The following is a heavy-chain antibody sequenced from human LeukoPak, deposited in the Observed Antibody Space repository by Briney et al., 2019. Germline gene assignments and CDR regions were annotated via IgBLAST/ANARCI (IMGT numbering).Heavy chain of an antibody. CDR2: ISSSGSTI. J-gene: IGHJ6*03. Sequence: GGSLRLSCAASGFTFSDYYMSWIRQAPGKGLEWVSYISSSGSTIYYADSVKGRFTISRDNAKNSLYLQMNSLRAEDTAVYYCARDMSGILTAWGYYYYYMDVWGKGTTVTVSS. D-gene: IGHD3-9*01. CDR1: GFTFSDYY. V-gene: IGHV3-11*01. CDR3: ARDMSGILTAWGYYYYYMDV.